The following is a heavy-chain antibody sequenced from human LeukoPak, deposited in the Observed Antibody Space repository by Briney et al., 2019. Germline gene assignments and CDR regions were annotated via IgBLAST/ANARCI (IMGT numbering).Heavy chain of an antibody. CDR3: TRKGRSSGPVQH. Sequence: PSDTLSLTCGFYGRSFNGYYWSWIGQPPGNGLEWIGEISHSGSTNYSPSLKGRVTISLDTSKNQVSLNLNSMPASDTAVYYCTRKGRSSGPVQHWGPGTLVTASS. CDR1: GRSFNGYY. J-gene: IGHJ1*01. V-gene: IGHV4-34*01. D-gene: IGHD6-19*01. CDR2: ISHSGST.